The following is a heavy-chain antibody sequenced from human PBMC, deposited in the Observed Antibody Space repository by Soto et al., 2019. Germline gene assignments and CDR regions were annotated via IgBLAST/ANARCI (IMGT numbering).Heavy chain of an antibody. D-gene: IGHD4-17*01. CDR3: ATEGLRAVTSFYSYGLDI. CDR1: GLSLSNYG. CDR2: ISGSGGSI. Sequence: EVQLLESGGGVAQPGGSLTLSCAVSGLSLSNYGLSWVRQAPGKGLEWVSTISGSGGSIQYTESVKGRFTIASDNSKNTLYLHMDSLRVEDTAVYYCATEGLRAVTSFYSYGLDIWGQGTTVTV. V-gene: IGHV3-23*01. J-gene: IGHJ6*02.